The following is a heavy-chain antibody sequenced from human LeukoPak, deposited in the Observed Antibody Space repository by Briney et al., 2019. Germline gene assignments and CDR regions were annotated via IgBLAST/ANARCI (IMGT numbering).Heavy chain of an antibody. CDR3: ARVIETAAGSSFDY. J-gene: IGHJ4*02. CDR1: GGTFSSYA. D-gene: IGHD6-13*01. CDR2: IIPIFGTA. V-gene: IGHV1-69*01. Sequence: ASVKVSCKASGGTFSSYAISWVRQAPGQGLELMGGIIPIFGTANYAQKFQGRVTITADESTSTAYMELSSLRSEDTAVYYCARVIETAAGSSFDYWGQGTLVTVSS.